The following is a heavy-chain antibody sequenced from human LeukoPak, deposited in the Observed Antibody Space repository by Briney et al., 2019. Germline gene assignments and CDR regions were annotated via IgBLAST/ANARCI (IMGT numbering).Heavy chain of an antibody. Sequence: SQTLSLTCTVSGVSISSGSYYWSWIPQPPGKGLEWIGYIYYSGSTNYNPSLKRRVTISVDTSKNQFSLKLSSVTAADTAVYYCARVPASSSWYAEENYMDVWGKGTTVTISS. CDR1: GVSISSGSYY. V-gene: IGHV4-61*01. CDR2: IYYSGST. D-gene: IGHD6-13*01. CDR3: ARVPASSSWYAEENYMDV. J-gene: IGHJ6*03.